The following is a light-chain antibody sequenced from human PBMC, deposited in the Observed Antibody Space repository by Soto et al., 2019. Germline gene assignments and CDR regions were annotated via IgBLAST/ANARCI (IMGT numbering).Light chain of an antibody. CDR2: LAS. J-gene: IGKJ4*01. V-gene: IGKV1-9*01. Sequence: IQLTQSPSSLSASVGDRVTITCRASQGIRNYLAWYQQKPGKAPNLLIYLASTLQGGVQSRFSGSGSGTDFSLTISSLQPEDVATYYCQYLNSFPLTFGGGTKVELK. CDR3: QYLNSFPLT. CDR1: QGIRNY.